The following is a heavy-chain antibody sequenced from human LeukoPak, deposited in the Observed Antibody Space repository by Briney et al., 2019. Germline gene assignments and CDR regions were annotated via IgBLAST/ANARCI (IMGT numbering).Heavy chain of an antibody. D-gene: IGHD3-16*01. CDR1: GYTFTVYS. J-gene: IGHJ4*02. CDR2: ITTSTGKP. Sequence: ASVKVSCKASGYTFTVYSINWLRQAPGQGLEWMGWITTSTGKPTYAQGFAGRFVFSLDTSVSTTYLHINSLKAEDTAVYYCARDASMINFDYWGQGSLVTVSS. CDR3: ARDASMINFDY. V-gene: IGHV7-4-1*02.